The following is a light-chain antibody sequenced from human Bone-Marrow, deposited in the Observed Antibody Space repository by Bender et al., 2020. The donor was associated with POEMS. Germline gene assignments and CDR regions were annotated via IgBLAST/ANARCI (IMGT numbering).Light chain of an antibody. Sequence: SALTQPRSVSGSPGQSVTISCTGTSSDVGRYNYVSWYQQYPGKAPKLMIYDVSKRPSGVPDRFSGSKSGTSASLAITGLQAEDEGDYYCQSYDNSLGGWVFGGGTKLTVL. J-gene: IGLJ3*02. V-gene: IGLV2-11*01. CDR2: DVS. CDR1: SSDVGRYNY. CDR3: QSYDNSLGGWV.